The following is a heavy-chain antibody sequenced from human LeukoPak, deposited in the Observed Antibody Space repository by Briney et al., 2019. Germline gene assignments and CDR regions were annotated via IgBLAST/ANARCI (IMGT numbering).Heavy chain of an antibody. V-gene: IGHV3-30*02. J-gene: IGHJ4*02. CDR3: AKGGIIGSYYFDY. CDR1: GFSFNNHG. Sequence: GGSLRLSCAASGFSFNNHGVHWVRQAPGKGLEWVAFIRSDGSNKYYVDSVKGRFTISRDTSKNTLYLQMNSLRVEDTAVYFCAKGGIIGSYYFDYWGRGTLVTVSS. D-gene: IGHD1-20*01. CDR2: IRSDGSNK.